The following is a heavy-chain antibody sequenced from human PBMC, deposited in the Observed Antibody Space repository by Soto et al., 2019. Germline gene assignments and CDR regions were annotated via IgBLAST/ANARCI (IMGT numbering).Heavy chain of an antibody. Sequence: ASVKVSCKASGYTFTSYGISWVRQAPGQGLEWMGWISAYNGNTNYAQKLQGRVTMTTDTSTSTAYMELRSLRSDDTAVYYCAREGCSGGSCYEIAQIAIDYWGQGTLVTVS. V-gene: IGHV1-18*01. J-gene: IGHJ4*02. CDR3: AREGCSGGSCYEIAQIAIDY. D-gene: IGHD2-15*01. CDR1: GYTFTSYG. CDR2: ISAYNGNT.